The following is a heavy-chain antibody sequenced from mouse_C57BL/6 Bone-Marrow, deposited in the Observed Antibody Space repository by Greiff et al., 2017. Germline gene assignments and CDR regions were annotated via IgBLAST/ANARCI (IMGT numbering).Heavy chain of an antibody. V-gene: IGHV1-55*01. D-gene: IGHD2-5*01. CDR3: ARPYYSNYWYFDV. CDR2: IDPGSGST. Sequence: QVQLQQPGAELVKPGASVKMSCKASGYTFTSYWITWVKQRPGQGLEWIGDIDPGSGSTNYNETFKSKATLTVDTSSSTAYMQLSSLTSEDSAVYYCARPYYSNYWYFDVWGTGTTVTVSS. CDR1: GYTFTSYW. J-gene: IGHJ1*03.